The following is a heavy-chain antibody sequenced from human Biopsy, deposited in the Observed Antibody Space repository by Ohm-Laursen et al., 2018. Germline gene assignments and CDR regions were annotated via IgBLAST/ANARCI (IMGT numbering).Heavy chain of an antibody. D-gene: IGHD3-22*01. J-gene: IGHJ2*01. CDR1: GFTLSYYS. CDR2: IRSGGDYM. Sequence: SLRLSCAASGFTLSYYSMTWVRQAPGKGLEWVSSIRSGGDYMFYADSVKGRFTISRDNAKNSLYLQMNSLRAEDTAVYYCARDRGYYSDRTVPGYFDLWGRGTTVTVSS. V-gene: IGHV3-21*01. CDR3: ARDRGYYSDRTVPGYFDL.